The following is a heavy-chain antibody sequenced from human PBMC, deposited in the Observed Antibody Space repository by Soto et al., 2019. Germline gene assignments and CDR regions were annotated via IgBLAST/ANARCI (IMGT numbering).Heavy chain of an antibody. CDR2: IYYSGST. Sequence: QVQLQESGPGLVKPSQTLSLTCTVSGGSISSGDYYWSWIRQHPGKGLEWIGYIYYSGSTYYNPSLKRRVTISVDPSKNQFSLKLSSGTAADTAVYYCARWWSGSRQGFDPWGQGTLVTVSS. CDR1: GGSISSGDYY. J-gene: IGHJ5*02. CDR3: ARWWSGSRQGFDP. V-gene: IGHV4-31*03. D-gene: IGHD3-3*01.